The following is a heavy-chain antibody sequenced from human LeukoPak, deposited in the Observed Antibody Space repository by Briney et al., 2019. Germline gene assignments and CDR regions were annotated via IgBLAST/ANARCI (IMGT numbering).Heavy chain of an antibody. CDR1: GFTFSSYA. CDR3: AKAPFTVTFYFDY. D-gene: IGHD4-17*01. J-gene: IGHJ4*02. V-gene: IGHV3-23*01. CDR2: ISGSGGGT. Sequence: GGSLRLSCAASGFTFSSYAMSWVRHTPGKGLEWVSAISGSGGGTYYADSVKGRFTISRDNSKNTLFLQMTSLRAEDTAVYYCAKAPFTVTFYFDYWGQGTLVTVSS.